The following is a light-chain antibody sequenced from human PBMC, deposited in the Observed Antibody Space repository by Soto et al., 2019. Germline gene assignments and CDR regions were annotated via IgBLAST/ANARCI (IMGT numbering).Light chain of an antibody. CDR2: EVT. CDR1: SSDVGGYNY. J-gene: IGLJ2*01. Sequence: QSALTQPPSASGSPGQSVAISCTGTSSDVGGYNYVPWFQQHPGKAPKLMIYEVTKRPSGVPDRFSGSKSGNTASLTVSGHQAADEAYYYCASYAGNNVIFGGGTKLTVL. CDR3: ASYAGNNVI. V-gene: IGLV2-8*01.